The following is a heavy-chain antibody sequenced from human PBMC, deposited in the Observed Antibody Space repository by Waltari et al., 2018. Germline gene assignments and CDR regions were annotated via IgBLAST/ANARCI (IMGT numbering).Heavy chain of an antibody. CDR3: AKAEKFGEFPTYYYYYMDV. V-gene: IGHV3-9*01. D-gene: IGHD3-10*01. CDR2: ISWNSGSI. CDR1: GFTFDDYA. Sequence: EVQLVESGGGLVQPGRSLRLSCAASGFTFDDYAMHWVRQAPGKGLQWVSGISWNSGSIGYADSVKGRFTISRDNAKNSLYLQRNSLRAEDTALYYCAKAEKFGEFPTYYYYYMDVWGKGTTVTVSS. J-gene: IGHJ6*03.